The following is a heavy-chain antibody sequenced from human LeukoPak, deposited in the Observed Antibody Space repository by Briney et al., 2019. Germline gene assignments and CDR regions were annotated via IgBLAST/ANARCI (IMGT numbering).Heavy chain of an antibody. Sequence: GGSLRLSCAASGFTFSSYAMSWVRQAPGKGLEWVSAISGSGGSTYYADSVKGRFTISRDNSKNTLYLQMNSLRAEDTAVYYCAKDRPYYYDRSGYWAPFDYWGQGTLVTVSS. V-gene: IGHV3-23*01. CDR1: GFTFSSYA. J-gene: IGHJ4*02. CDR2: ISGSGGST. D-gene: IGHD3-22*01. CDR3: AKDRPYYYDRSGYWAPFDY.